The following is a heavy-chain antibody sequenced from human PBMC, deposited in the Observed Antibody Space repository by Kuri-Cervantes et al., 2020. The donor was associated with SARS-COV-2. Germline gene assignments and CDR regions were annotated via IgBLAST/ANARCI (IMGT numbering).Heavy chain of an antibody. V-gene: IGHV3-48*04. J-gene: IGHJ3*02. D-gene: IGHD5-24*01. CDR2: ISSSGSTI. Sequence: GESLKISCAASGFTFSSYWMHWVRQTPGKGLEWVSYISSSGSTIYYADSVKGRFTISRDNAKNSLYLQMNSLRAEDTAVYYCAGAVMDGYNWYGAACDIWGQGTMVTVSS. CDR3: AGAVMDGYNWYGAACDI. CDR1: GFTFSSYW.